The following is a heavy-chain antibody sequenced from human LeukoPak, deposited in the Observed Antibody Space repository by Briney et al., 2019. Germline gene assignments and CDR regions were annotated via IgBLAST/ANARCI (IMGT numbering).Heavy chain of an antibody. CDR2: IYYSGST. V-gene: IGHV4-39*01. CDR1: GGSISSSSYY. CDR3: ARRLPYYYGMDV. J-gene: IGHJ6*02. Sequence: SETLSLTCTVSGGSISSSSYYWGWIRQPPGKGLEWIVSIYYSGSTYYNPSLKSRVTISVDTSKNQFSLKLSSVTAADTAVYYCARRLPYYYGMDVWGQGTTVTVSS. D-gene: IGHD2-15*01.